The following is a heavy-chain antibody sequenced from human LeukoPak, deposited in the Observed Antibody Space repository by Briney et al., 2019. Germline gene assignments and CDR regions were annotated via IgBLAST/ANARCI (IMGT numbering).Heavy chain of an antibody. J-gene: IGHJ6*02. CDR1: GYTFTGYY. Sequence: ASVKVSCKASGYTFTGYYMHWVRQAPGQGLKWMGWINPNSGGTNYAQKFQGRVTMTRDTSISTAYMELSRLRSDDTAVYYCARDTYSSGWYGYYYYGMDVWGQGTTVTVSS. CDR3: ARDTYSSGWYGYYYYGMDV. V-gene: IGHV1-2*02. CDR2: INPNSGGT. D-gene: IGHD6-19*01.